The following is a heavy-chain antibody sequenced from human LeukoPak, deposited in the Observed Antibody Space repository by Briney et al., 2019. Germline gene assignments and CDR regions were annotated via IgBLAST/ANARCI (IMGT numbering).Heavy chain of an antibody. V-gene: IGHV4-59*01. CDR2: IYHTGST. J-gene: IGHJ4*02. D-gene: IGHD6-25*01. CDR3: ARRGRNSSGWQDYL. Sequence: SETLSLTCTVSGGSISSYYWSWIRQPPGKGLEWIANIYHTGSTNYNPSLSSRVTISIDTAKNQFSMKLTSVTAADTAVYYCARRGRNSSGWQDYLWGQGTLVTVSS. CDR1: GGSISSYY.